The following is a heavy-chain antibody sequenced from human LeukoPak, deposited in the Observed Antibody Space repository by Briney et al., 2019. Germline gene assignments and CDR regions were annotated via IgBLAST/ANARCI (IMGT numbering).Heavy chain of an antibody. D-gene: IGHD2-2*02. CDR3: AKDDCSSTSCYSEDAFDI. V-gene: IGHV3-23*01. J-gene: IGHJ3*02. CDR1: GFTFSSYA. Sequence: PGGSLRLSCAASGFTFSSYAMSWVRQAPGKGLEWVSAISGSGGSTYYADSVKGRFTISRDNSKNTLYLQMNSLRAGDPAVYYCAKDDCSSTSCYSEDAFDIWGQGTMVTVSS. CDR2: ISGSGGST.